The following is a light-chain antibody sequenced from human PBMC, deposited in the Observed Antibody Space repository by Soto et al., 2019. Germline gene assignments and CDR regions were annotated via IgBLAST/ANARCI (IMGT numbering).Light chain of an antibody. J-gene: IGKJ1*01. CDR1: QSISIW. Sequence: DIHMTQSPSTLSASVGDRVTITCRASQSISIWLAWYQQKPGKAPNLLIYKTSSLETGVPSRFSGGGAGKGLPLTISSLQPHDFATLYWQHWNDYSWTVGQGTKV. CDR3: QHWNDYSWT. CDR2: KTS. V-gene: IGKV1-5*03.